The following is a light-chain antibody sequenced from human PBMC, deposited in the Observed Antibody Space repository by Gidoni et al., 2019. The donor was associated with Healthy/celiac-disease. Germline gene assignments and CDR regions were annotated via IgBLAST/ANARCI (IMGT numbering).Light chain of an antibody. CDR2: KAS. J-gene: IGKJ2*01. CDR3: QQYNSYPYT. Sequence: DIQITQSPSTLSAPVGDRVTITCRARQSISSWLAWYQQKPGKAPKLLIYKASSLESGVPSRFSGSGSGTEFTLTISSLQPDDFVTYYCQQYNSYPYTFGQGTKLEIK. V-gene: IGKV1-5*03. CDR1: QSISSW.